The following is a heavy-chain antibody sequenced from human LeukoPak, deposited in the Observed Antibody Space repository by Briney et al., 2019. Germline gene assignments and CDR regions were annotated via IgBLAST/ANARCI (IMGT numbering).Heavy chain of an antibody. D-gene: IGHD1-26*01. CDR1: GFTSSSHS. J-gene: IGHJ4*02. CDR2: ISSSSLYI. V-gene: IGHV3-21*01. Sequence: GGSLRLSCAASGFTSSSHSMNWVRQAPGKGLEWVSSISSSSLYIYYADSVKGRFTISRDNAKNSLFLQMNSLRAEDTAVYYCGRDTVYWSVDLFDYWGQGTLVTVSS. CDR3: GRDTVYWSVDLFDY.